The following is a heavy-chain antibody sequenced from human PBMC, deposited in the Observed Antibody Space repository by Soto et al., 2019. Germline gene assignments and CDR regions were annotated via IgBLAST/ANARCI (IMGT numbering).Heavy chain of an antibody. CDR3: AKGRTVFGVVPYYFDF. CDR2: ISYDGSYQ. D-gene: IGHD3-3*01. J-gene: IGHJ4*02. CDR1: GFAFSTYG. V-gene: IGHV3-30*18. Sequence: QVQLVEYGGGVVQPGRSLRLSCAASGFAFSTYGMHWVRQTPGKGLEWVAVISYDGSYQYYSDSVKGRLTISRDNSNNTQYLQMKSLRPEDTALYYCAKGRTVFGVVPYYFDFWGQGTLVTVSS.